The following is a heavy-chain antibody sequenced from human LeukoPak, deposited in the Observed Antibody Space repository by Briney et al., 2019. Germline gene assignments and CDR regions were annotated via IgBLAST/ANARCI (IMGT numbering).Heavy chain of an antibody. V-gene: IGHV3-30-3*02. Sequence: PGRSLKLSCAASGFTLRTYAMHWVRQAPGKGLEWVAVISSDGSKKFYSDSVKGQFSISRDNSKNTLYLQMNSLRAEDTAVYYCAKSRIRGALGYWGQGTLVTVSS. CDR1: GFTLRTYA. CDR3: AKSRIRGALGY. CDR2: ISSDGSKK. J-gene: IGHJ4*02. D-gene: IGHD1-14*01.